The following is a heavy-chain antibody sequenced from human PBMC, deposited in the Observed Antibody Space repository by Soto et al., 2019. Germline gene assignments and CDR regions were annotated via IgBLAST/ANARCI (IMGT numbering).Heavy chain of an antibody. J-gene: IGHJ6*02. CDR2: IIPIFGTA. CDR1: GGTFRSYD. D-gene: IGHD3-10*01. Sequence: LVKVSCKASGGTFRSYDISWERQAPGQGLEWMGGIIPIFGTANYAQKFPGRVTITADESTSTAYMELSSLRSEDTAVYYCARGSYYDRYYYYYGMDVWG. CDR3: ARGSYYDRYYYYYGMDV. V-gene: IGHV1-69*13.